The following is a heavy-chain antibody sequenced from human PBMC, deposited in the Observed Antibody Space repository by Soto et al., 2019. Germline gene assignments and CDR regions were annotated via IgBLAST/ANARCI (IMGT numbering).Heavy chain of an antibody. J-gene: IGHJ6*02. CDR3: ARDTRLDYGSGYYYYVMVV. CDR2: IYYTGST. V-gene: IGHV4-59*01. CDR1: CGSTSSDY. D-gene: IGHD3-10*01. Sequence: PSETLSLTCTVSCGSTSSDYWSWIRQPPGQGLEWIGYIYYTGSTNYNPSLKSRVTISVDTSKNQFSLSLTSVTAADTAVYYCARDTRLDYGSGYYYYVMVVWGPGATVTV.